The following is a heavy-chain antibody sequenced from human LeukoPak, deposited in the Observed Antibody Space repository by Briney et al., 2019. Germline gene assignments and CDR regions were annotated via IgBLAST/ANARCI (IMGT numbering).Heavy chain of an antibody. CDR2: IWYDGSNK. CDR3: ARDIDRYYADY. CDR1: GFIFSSYG. D-gene: IGHD2-21*01. V-gene: IGHV3-33*01. J-gene: IGHJ4*02. Sequence: GGSLRLSCAASGFIFSSYGMHWVRQAPGKGLEWVAVIWYDGSNKYYADSVKGRFTISRDNSKNTLYLQMNSLRAEDTAVYYCARDIDRYYADYWGQGTLVTVSS.